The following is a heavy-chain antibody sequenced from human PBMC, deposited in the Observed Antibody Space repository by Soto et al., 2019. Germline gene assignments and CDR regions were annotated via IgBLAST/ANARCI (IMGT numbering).Heavy chain of an antibody. J-gene: IGHJ4*02. Sequence: GGSLRLSCAASGFTFSSYGMHWVRQAPGKGLEWVAVISYDGSNKYYADSVKGRFTISRDNSKNTLYLQMNSLRAEDTAVYYCANPEGYNPDYWGQGTLVTVSS. CDR3: ANPEGYNPDY. CDR1: GFTFSSYG. CDR2: ISYDGSNK. D-gene: IGHD2-15*01. V-gene: IGHV3-30*18.